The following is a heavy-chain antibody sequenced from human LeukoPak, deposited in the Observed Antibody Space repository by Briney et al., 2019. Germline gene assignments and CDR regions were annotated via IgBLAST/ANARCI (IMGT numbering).Heavy chain of an antibody. D-gene: IGHD2-2*01. Sequence: SETLSLTCTVSGGSVSSSSYYWGWIRQPPGKGLGWIGSIYYTGSTHYNPSLKSRVTISVDTSKNQFSLKLSSVTAADTAVYYCARDVVPAAIDAFDIWGQGTMVTVSS. J-gene: IGHJ3*02. CDR3: ARDVVPAAIDAFDI. CDR1: GGSVSSSSYY. V-gene: IGHV4-39*02. CDR2: IYYTGST.